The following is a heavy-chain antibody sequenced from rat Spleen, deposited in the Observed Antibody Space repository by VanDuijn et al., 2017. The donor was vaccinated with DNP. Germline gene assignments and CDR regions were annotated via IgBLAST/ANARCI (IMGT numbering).Heavy chain of an antibody. CDR1: GFTFNNYW. CDR3: ATSPGPNWFAY. CDR2: ITGSGGNT. Sequence: EVQLVESGGDLVQPGKSLKLSCVASGFTFNNYWMAWIRRVPGKGLEWVTSITGSGGNTYYPDSVKGRFTISRDNARNTLFLQMYSLRSEDTATYYCATSPGPNWFAYWGQGTLVTVSS. J-gene: IGHJ3*01. D-gene: IGHD1-4*01. V-gene: IGHV5-31*01.